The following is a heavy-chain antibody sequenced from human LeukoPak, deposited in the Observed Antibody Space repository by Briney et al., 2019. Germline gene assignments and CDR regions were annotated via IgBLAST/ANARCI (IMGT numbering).Heavy chain of an antibody. V-gene: IGHV1-2*02. CDR2: INPNSGGT. CDR1: GYTFTGYY. J-gene: IGHJ5*02. D-gene: IGHD6-13*01. Sequence: GASVTVSFKASGYTFTGYYMHWVRQAPGQGLEWMGWINPNSGGTNYAQKFQGRVTMTRDTSISTAYMELSRLRSDDTAVYYCAREGVAAAGTSLGFGWFDPWGQGTLVTVSS. CDR3: AREGVAAAGTSLGFGWFDP.